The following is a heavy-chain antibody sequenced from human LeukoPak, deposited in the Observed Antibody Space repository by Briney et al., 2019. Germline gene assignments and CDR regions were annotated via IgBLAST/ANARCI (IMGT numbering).Heavy chain of an antibody. J-gene: IGHJ5*02. CDR3: ARNIRKTYYYGSGSEDRPNWFDP. Sequence: KPSETLSLTCTVSGGSISSGGYYWSWIRQPPGKGLEWIGYIYYTGSTSYNPSLKSRVTISVDTSENQFSLKLSSVTAADTAVYYCARNIRKTYYYGSGSEDRPNWFDPWGQGTLVTVSS. CDR2: IYYTGST. D-gene: IGHD3-10*01. V-gene: IGHV4-61*08. CDR1: GGSISSGGYY.